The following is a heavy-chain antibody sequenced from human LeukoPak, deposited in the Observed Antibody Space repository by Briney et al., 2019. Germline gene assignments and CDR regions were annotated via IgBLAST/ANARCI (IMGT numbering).Heavy chain of an antibody. J-gene: IGHJ4*02. V-gene: IGHV4-34*01. Sequence: SETLSLTCAVYGGSFSGYYWSWIRQPPGKGLEWIGEINHSGSTNYNPSLKSRVTISVDTSKNQFSLKLSSVTAADTAVYYCARHLIAAAGSKVDYWGQGTLVTVSS. CDR2: INHSGST. D-gene: IGHD6-13*01. CDR1: GGSFSGYY. CDR3: ARHLIAAAGSKVDY.